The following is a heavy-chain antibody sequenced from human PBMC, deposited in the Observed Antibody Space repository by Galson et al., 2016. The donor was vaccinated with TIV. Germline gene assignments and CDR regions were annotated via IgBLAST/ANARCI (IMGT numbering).Heavy chain of an antibody. CDR3: ARGVSGHHERSCYWAAH. D-gene: IGHD3-22*01. J-gene: IGHJ4*02. CDR2: IWSDGSQK. Sequence: SLRLSCAVSVFIFSSYGMNWVRQAPGRGPEWVAVIWSDGSQKAYADSVKGRFSISRDNAKNTLYLQMNSLRVEDTAIYYCARGVSGHHERSCYWAAHWGQGTLVTVSS. CDR1: VFIFSSYG. V-gene: IGHV3-33*01.